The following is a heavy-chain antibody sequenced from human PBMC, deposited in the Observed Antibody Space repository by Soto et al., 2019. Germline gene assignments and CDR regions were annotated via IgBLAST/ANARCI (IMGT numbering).Heavy chain of an antibody. D-gene: IGHD1-26*01. CDR1: GFTFSSYA. V-gene: IGHV3-30-3*01. J-gene: IGHJ4*02. CDR3: ATRWRGSFPFDY. Sequence: GGSLRLSCAASGFTFSSYAMHWVRQAPGKGLEWVAVISYDGSNKYYADSVKGRFTISRDNSKNTLYLQMNSLRAEDTAVYYCATRWRGSFPFDYWGQGTLVTVSS. CDR2: ISYDGSNK.